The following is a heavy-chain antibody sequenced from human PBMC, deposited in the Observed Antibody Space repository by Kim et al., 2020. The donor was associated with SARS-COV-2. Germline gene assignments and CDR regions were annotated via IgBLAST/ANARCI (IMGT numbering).Heavy chain of an antibody. V-gene: IGHV1-69*01. J-gene: IGHJ4*02. D-gene: IGHD5-12*01. CDR3: ARGERWLQSPKFNY. Sequence: YAQKFQVRVSIIADESASTAYMEVSSLRSEDTAVYYCARGERWLQSPKFNYWGQGTLVTVSS.